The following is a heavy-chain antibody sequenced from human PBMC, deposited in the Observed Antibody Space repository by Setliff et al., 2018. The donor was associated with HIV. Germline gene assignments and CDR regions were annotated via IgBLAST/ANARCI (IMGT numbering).Heavy chain of an antibody. CDR2: LYYSGNT. CDR3: AGVLSSGYYDGP. D-gene: IGHD3-22*01. CDR1: GASVNSHY. J-gene: IGHJ5*02. V-gene: IGHV4-59*02. Sequence: SETLSLTCTVSGASVNSHYWAWIRQPPGKGLGWIGSLYYSGNTNYNPSLKSRVTISADTSKNQFSLKLRSVTAADTAVYYCAGVLSSGYYDGPWGQGTLVTVSS.